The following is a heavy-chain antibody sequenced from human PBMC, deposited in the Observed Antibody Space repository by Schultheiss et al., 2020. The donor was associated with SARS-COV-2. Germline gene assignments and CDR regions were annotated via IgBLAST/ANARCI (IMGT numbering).Heavy chain of an antibody. CDR3: ARDGMAAALNYYYYYIDV. Sequence: GGSLRLSCEASGFTFSSYAMHWVRQAPGKGLEWVAVISYDGSNKYYADSVKGRFTISRDNAKNSLSLQMISLRAEDTAVYYCARDGMAAALNYYYYYIDVWGKGTTVTVSS. D-gene: IGHD2-15*01. CDR2: ISYDGSNK. V-gene: IGHV3-30*04. CDR1: GFTFSSYA. J-gene: IGHJ6*03.